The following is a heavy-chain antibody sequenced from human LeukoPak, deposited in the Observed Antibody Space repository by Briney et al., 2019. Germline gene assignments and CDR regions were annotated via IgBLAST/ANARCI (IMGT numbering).Heavy chain of an antibody. J-gene: IGHJ6*04. CDR1: GFTFSDAW. CDR3: TTAGWDEMDV. CDR2: IKSKTHGGTA. V-gene: IGHV3-15*01. D-gene: IGHD1-26*01. Sequence: PGGSVRLSCATSGFTFSDAWMTWVRQAPGKGLEWVGRIKSKTHGGTADYAAPVKGRFTISRDDSKNTQYLQMNSLKTEDTAVYYCTTAGWDEMDVWGKGTTVTVSS.